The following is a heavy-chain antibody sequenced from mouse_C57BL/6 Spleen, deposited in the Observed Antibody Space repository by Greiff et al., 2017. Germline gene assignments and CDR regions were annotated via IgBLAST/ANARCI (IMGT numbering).Heavy chain of an antibody. J-gene: IGHJ4*01. V-gene: IGHV3-1*01. CDR3: ARDTYYHYAMDY. CDR1: GYSITSGYD. Sequence: EVQLVESGPGMVKPSQSLSLTCTVTGYSITSGYDWHWIRHFPGNKLEWMGYISYSGSTNYNPSLKSRISITHDTSKNHFFLKLNSVTTEDTATYYCARDTYYHYAMDYWGQGTSVTVSS. D-gene: IGHD2-10*01. CDR2: ISYSGST.